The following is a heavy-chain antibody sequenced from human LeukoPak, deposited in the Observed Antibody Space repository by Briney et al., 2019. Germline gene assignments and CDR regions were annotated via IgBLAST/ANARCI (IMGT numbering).Heavy chain of an antibody. CDR2: IYYSGST. CDR3: ARESGVSYDFWSGNPHDAFDI. CDR1: GGSISSSSYY. Sequence: PSETLSLTCTVSGGSISSSSYYWGWIRQPPGKGLEWIGSIYYSGSTYYNPSLKSRVTISVDTSKNQFSLKLSSVTAADTAVYYCARESGVSYDFWSGNPHDAFDIWGQGTMVTVSS. V-gene: IGHV4-39*02. J-gene: IGHJ3*02. D-gene: IGHD3-3*01.